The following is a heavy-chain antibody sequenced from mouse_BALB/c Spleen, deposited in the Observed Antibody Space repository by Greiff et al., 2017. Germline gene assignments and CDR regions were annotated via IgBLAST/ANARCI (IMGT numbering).Heavy chain of an antibody. CDR1: GYTFTSYW. V-gene: IGHV1-69*02. J-gene: IGHJ2*01. Sequence: QVQLQQPGAELVRSGASVKLSCKASGYTFTSYWINWVKQRPGQGLEWIGNIYPSDSYTNYNQKFKDKATLTVDKSSSTAYMQLSSPTSEDSAVYYCTRSDYGTRRDYWGQGTTLTVSS. CDR2: IYPSDSYT. D-gene: IGHD1-1*01. CDR3: TRSDYGTRRDY.